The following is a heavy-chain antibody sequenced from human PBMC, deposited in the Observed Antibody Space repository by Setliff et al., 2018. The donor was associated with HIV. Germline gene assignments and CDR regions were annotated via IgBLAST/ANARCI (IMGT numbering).Heavy chain of an antibody. CDR1: GDSIISGDYY. V-gene: IGHV4-30-4*08. J-gene: IGHJ5*02. CDR2: IHYKGNI. Sequence: PSETLSLTCTVSGDSIISGDYYWSWIRQSPGKGLEWIGHIHYKGNIDYNASLKSRLAISSDTSKNQFSLNLSSVMAADTAIYFCARFTVVVFGAGEPSWFDPWGQGILVTVSS. D-gene: IGHD2-15*01. CDR3: ARFTVVVFGAGEPSWFDP.